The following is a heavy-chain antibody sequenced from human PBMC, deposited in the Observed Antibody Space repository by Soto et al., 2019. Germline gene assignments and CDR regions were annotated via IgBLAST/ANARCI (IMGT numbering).Heavy chain of an antibody. V-gene: IGHV3-21*04. J-gene: IGHJ1*01. D-gene: IGHD5-12*01. CDR1: GFTFSTYA. CDR2: ISSSSSFR. Sequence: LRLSCAASGFTFSTYAMNWVRQAPGKGLEWVSSISSSSSFRYYADSVKGRFTISRDNAKNSLYLQMNSLRAQDTAVYYCARGAPGRDGYNLDFQHWGQGTLVTVSS. CDR3: ARGAPGRDGYNLDFQH.